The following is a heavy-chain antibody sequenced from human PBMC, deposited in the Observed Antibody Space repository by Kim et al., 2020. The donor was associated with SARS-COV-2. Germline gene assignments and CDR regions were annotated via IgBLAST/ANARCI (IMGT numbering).Heavy chain of an antibody. J-gene: IGHJ4*02. V-gene: IGHV4-39*01. D-gene: IGHD4-17*01. Sequence: SETLYLTCTVSGGSISSSSYYWGWIRQPPGKGLEWIGSIYYSGSTYYNPSLKSRVTISVDTSKNQFSLKLSSVTAADTAVYYCARHDYGDYYGYWGQGTLVTVSS. CDR1: GGSISSSSYY. CDR3: ARHDYGDYYGY. CDR2: IYYSGST.